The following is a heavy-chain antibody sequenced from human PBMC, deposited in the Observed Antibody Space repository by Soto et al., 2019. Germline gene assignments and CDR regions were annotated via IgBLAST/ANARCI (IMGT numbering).Heavy chain of an antibody. CDR2: IYYSGST. J-gene: IGHJ5*02. Sequence: PSETLSLTCTVSGGSISSYYWSWIRQPPGKGLEWIGYIYYSGSTNYNPSLKSRVTISVDTSKNQFSLKLSSVTAADTAVYYRAILEWLGWFDPWGQGTLVTVSS. D-gene: IGHD3-3*01. V-gene: IGHV4-59*01. CDR3: AILEWLGWFDP. CDR1: GGSISSYY.